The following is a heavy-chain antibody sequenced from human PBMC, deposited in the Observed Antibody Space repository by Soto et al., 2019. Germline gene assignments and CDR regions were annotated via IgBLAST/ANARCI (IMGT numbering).Heavy chain of an antibody. Sequence: SETLSLTCTVSGGSISSGGYYWSWIRQHPGKGLEWIGYIYYSGSTYYNPSLKSRVTISVDTSKNQFSLKLSSVTAADTAVYYSASITMVRVVRKGYYMDVWGKGTTVTVSS. CDR1: GGSISSGGYY. D-gene: IGHD3-10*01. V-gene: IGHV4-31*03. J-gene: IGHJ6*03. CDR3: ASITMVRVVRKGYYMDV. CDR2: IYYSGST.